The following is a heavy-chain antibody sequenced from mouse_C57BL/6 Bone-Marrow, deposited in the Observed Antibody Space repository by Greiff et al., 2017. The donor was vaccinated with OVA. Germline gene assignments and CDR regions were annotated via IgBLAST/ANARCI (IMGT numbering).Heavy chain of an antibody. CDR2: IDPEDGET. CDR1: GFNIKDYY. Sequence: SGAELVKPGASVKLSCTASGFNIKDYYMHWVKQRTEQGLAWIGRIDPEDGETKYAPKFQGKATITADTSSNTAYLQLSSLTSEDTAVYYCALYGSSYWYFDVWGTGTTVTVSS. J-gene: IGHJ1*03. V-gene: IGHV14-2*01. D-gene: IGHD1-1*01. CDR3: ALYGSSYWYFDV.